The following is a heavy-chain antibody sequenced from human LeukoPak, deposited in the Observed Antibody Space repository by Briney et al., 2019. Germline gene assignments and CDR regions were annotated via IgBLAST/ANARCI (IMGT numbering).Heavy chain of an antibody. CDR1: GGSISSGSYY. D-gene: IGHD2-21*01. J-gene: IGHJ3*02. V-gene: IGHV4-61*02. CDR3: ARVVIATDAFDI. Sequence: PSQTLSLTCTVSGGSISSGSYYWSWIRQPAGKGLEWIGRIYTSGSTNYNPSLKSRVTISVDTSKNQFSLKLSSVTAADTAVYYCARVVIATDAFDIWGQGTMVTVSS. CDR2: IYTSGST.